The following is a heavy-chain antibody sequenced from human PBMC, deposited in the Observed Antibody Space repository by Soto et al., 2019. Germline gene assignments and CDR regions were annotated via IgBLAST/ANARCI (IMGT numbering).Heavy chain of an antibody. CDR3: TTVKDYDFWSGYANYYGIDV. CDR1: GFTFSNAW. CDR2: IKSKTDGGTT. Sequence: EVQLVESGGGLVKPGGSLRLSCAASGFTFSNAWMNWVRQAPGKGLEWVGRIKSKTDGGTTDYAAPVKGRFTISRDESKDPLYLQMNSLKTEDTAVYYCTTVKDYDFWSGYANYYGIDVWGQGTRVTVPS. J-gene: IGHJ6*02. D-gene: IGHD3-3*01. V-gene: IGHV3-15*07.